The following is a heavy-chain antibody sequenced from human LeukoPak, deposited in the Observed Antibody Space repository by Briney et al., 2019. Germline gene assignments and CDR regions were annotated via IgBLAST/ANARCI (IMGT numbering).Heavy chain of an antibody. J-gene: IGHJ5*02. CDR1: EFTFSDSW. V-gene: IGHV3-74*01. CDR2: VNSDGSHT. Sequence: PGGSLRLSCAASEFTFSDSWMHWVRQVPGEGLVWVSRVNSDGSHTTYADSVRGRFTISRDNAKNTLYLQMNSLRAEDTGVYYCTTSSDGATPPFDPWGQGTLVTVSS. CDR3: TTSSDGATPPFDP. D-gene: IGHD6-6*01.